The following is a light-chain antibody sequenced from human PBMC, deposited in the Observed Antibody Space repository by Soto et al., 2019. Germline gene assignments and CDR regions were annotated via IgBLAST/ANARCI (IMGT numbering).Light chain of an antibody. J-gene: IGKJ5*01. CDR3: QQYGYSPIT. Sequence: EIVMTQSPATLSVSPGERVTLSCRASQSVSSRLAWYQQKPGQAPRLLIYDASNRATGIPARFSGSGSGTDFTLTISRLEPEDFALYYCQQYGYSPITFGQGTRLEIK. V-gene: IGKV3D-15*01. CDR2: DAS. CDR1: QSVSSR.